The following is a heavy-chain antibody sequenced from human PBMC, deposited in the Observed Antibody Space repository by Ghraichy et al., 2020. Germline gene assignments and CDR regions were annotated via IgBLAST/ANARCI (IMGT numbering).Heavy chain of an antibody. J-gene: IGHJ4*02. V-gene: IGHV3-23*01. D-gene: IGHD3-3*01. CDR2: ISGSGGST. CDR1: GFTFSSYA. CDR3: AMMEGGYDFWSGYYLFDY. Sequence: GGSLRLSCAASGFTFSSYAMSWVRQAPGKGLEWVSAISGSGGSTYYADSVKGRFTISRDNSKNTLYLQMNSLRAEDTAVYYCAMMEGGYDFWSGYYLFDYWGQGTLVTVSS.